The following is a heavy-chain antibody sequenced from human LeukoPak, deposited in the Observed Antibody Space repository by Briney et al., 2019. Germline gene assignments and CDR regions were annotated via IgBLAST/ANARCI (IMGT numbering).Heavy chain of an antibody. CDR3: ARDGLSSSWYRNYYYYYYMDV. CDR1: GYTFTSYG. Sequence: ASVKVSCKASGYTFTSYGISWVRQAPGQGLEWMGWISAYNGNTNYAQKLQGRVTMTTDTSTSTAYMELRNLRSDDTAVYYCARDGLSSSWYRNYYYYYYMDVWGKGTTVTVSS. J-gene: IGHJ6*03. CDR2: ISAYNGNT. V-gene: IGHV1-18*01. D-gene: IGHD6-13*01.